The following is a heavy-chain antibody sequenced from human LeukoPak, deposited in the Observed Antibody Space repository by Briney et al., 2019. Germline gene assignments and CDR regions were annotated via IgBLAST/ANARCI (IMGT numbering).Heavy chain of an antibody. Sequence: PGRSLRLSCAASGFTFSSYAMHWDRQAPGKGLEWVAVISYDGSNKYYADSVKGRFTISRDNSKNTLYLQMNSLRAEDTAVYYCARGVPAASYYYYYMDVWGKGTTVTVSS. D-gene: IGHD2-2*01. CDR2: ISYDGSNK. J-gene: IGHJ6*03. CDR3: ARGVPAASYYYYYMDV. V-gene: IGHV3-30-3*01. CDR1: GFTFSSYA.